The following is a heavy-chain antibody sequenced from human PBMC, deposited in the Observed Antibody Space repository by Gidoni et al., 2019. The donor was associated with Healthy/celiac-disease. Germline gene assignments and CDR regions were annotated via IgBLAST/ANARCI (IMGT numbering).Heavy chain of an antibody. CDR1: GGSISSGCYY. Sequence: QVQLQESGPGLVKPSQTLSLTCTVSGGSISSGCYYWSWIRQHPGKGLEWIGYIYYSGSTYYNPSLKSRVTISVDTSKNQFSLKLSSVTAADTAVYYCARTYYDFWSGYYTGVDYWGQGTLVTVSS. J-gene: IGHJ4*02. CDR2: IYYSGST. V-gene: IGHV4-31*03. CDR3: ARTYYDFWSGYYTGVDY. D-gene: IGHD3-3*01.